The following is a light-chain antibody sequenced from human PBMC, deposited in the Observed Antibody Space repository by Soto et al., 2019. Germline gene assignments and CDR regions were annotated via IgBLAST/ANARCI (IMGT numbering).Light chain of an antibody. CDR2: DAS. Sequence: EIVLTQFPATLSLSPGDRAILSCRASQSISSALAWYQQKPGQAPRLLIYDASDRATGIPARFSGSRSGTDFTLTISSLEPEDFAVYYCQQRSDWLTFGGGTRVEIK. CDR3: QQRSDWLT. V-gene: IGKV3-11*01. J-gene: IGKJ4*01. CDR1: QSISSA.